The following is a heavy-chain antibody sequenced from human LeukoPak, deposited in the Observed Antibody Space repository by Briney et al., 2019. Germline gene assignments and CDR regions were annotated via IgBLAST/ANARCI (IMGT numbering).Heavy chain of an antibody. V-gene: IGHV3-21*01. D-gene: IGHD5-18*01. CDR1: GFTFSSYS. J-gene: IGHJ4*02. Sequence: GGSLRLSCAASGFTFSSYSMNWVRQAPGKGLEWVSSISSSSSYIYYADSVKGRFTISRDNAKNPLYLQMNSLRAEDTAVYYCARDLGYSYFVYWGQGTLVTVSS. CDR3: ARDLGYSYFVY. CDR2: ISSSSSYI.